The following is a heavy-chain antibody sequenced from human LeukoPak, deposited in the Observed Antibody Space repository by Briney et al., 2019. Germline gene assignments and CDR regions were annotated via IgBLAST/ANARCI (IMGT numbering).Heavy chain of an antibody. V-gene: IGHV4-34*01. Sequence: SETLSLTCAVYGVSFSGYYWSWIRQPPGKGLEWIGEINHSGSSSYNPSLKSRVTMSVDTSKNQFSLKMSSVTAADTAVYYCARQSSTGLAYWGQGTLVTVSS. CDR3: ARQSSTGLAY. J-gene: IGHJ4*02. CDR2: INHSGSS. D-gene: IGHD1-1*01. CDR1: GVSFSGYY.